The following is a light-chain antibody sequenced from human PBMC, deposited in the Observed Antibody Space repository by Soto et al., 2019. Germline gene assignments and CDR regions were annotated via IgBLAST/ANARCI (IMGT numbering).Light chain of an antibody. Sequence: IVLTQSPGTLSLSPGERATLSCRASQTVTSNYLAWYQRKPGQAPRLLIYGASSRATDIPDRFSGSGSGTDFTLTITSLEPEDFAVYFCQQYAGSPSTFGQGTKVEIK. V-gene: IGKV3-20*01. CDR3: QQYAGSPST. J-gene: IGKJ1*01. CDR2: GAS. CDR1: QTVTSNY.